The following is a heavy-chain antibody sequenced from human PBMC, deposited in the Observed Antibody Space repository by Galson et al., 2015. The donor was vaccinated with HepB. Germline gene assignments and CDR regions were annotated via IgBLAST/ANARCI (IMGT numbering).Heavy chain of an antibody. J-gene: IGHJ4*02. CDR3: ARGRATGSPASYGY. Sequence: SVKVSCKASGGTFSSYAISWVRQAPGQGLEWMGGIIPIFGTANYAQKFQGRVTITADKSTSTAYMELSSLRSEDTAVYYCARGRATGSPASYGYWGQGTLVTVSS. D-gene: IGHD5-18*01. CDR2: IIPIFGTA. CDR1: GGTFSSYA. V-gene: IGHV1-69*06.